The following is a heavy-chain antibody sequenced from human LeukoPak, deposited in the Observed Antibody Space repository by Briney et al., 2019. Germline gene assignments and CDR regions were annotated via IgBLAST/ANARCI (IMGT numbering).Heavy chain of an antibody. J-gene: IGHJ6*03. CDR2: IYYSGST. Sequence: SETLSLTCTVSGGSISSHYWSWIRQPPGKGLEWIGYIYYSGSTNYNPSLKSRVTISVDTSKDQFSLKLSPVTAADTAVHYCARSYDFWSGYQSYYYYYYMDVWGKGTTVTVSS. CDR1: GGSISSHY. D-gene: IGHD3-3*01. V-gene: IGHV4-59*11. CDR3: ARSYDFWSGYQSYYYYYYMDV.